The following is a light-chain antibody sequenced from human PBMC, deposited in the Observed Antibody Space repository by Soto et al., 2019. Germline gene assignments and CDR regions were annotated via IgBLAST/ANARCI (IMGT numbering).Light chain of an antibody. CDR3: GTWDSSLSAGV. Sequence: QSVLTQPPSVSAAPGQTVTISCSGSSSNIGNNYVSWYQQLPGTAPKLLIYENNKRPSGIPDRYSGSKSGTSATLGITGLQTGDEADYYCGTWDSSLSAGVFGGGPKLT. CDR1: SSNIGNNY. CDR2: ENN. J-gene: IGLJ3*02. V-gene: IGLV1-51*02.